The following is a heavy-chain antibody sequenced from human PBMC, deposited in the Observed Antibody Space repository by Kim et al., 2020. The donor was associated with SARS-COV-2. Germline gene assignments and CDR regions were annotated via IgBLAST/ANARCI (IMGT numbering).Heavy chain of an antibody. Sequence: GGSLRLSCAASGFTFSSYAMSWVRQAPGKGLEWVSAISGSGGSTYYADSVKGRFSISRDISKNTLYLQMNSLRAEDTALYYCAKEGGDYDAFDIWGQGTMVTVSS. J-gene: IGHJ3*02. V-gene: IGHV3-23*01. D-gene: IGHD3-16*01. CDR3: AKEGGDYDAFDI. CDR1: GFTFSSYA. CDR2: ISGSGGST.